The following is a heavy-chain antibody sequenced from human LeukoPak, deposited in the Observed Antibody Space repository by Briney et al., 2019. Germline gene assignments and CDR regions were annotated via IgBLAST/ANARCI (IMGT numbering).Heavy chain of an antibody. CDR1: GYTFTSYG. CDR3: ARADRVSGSYYY. CDR2: IIPILGIA. Sequence: SVKVSCKASGYTFTSYGISWVRQAPGQGLEWMGRIIPILGIANYAQKFQGRVTITADKSTSTAYMELSSLRSEDTAVYYCARADRVSGSYYYWGQGTLVTVSS. V-gene: IGHV1-69*04. D-gene: IGHD1-26*01. J-gene: IGHJ4*02.